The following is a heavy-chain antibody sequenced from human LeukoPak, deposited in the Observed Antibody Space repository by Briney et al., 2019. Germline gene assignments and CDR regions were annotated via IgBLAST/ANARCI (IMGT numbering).Heavy chain of an antibody. D-gene: IGHD6-19*01. V-gene: IGHV1-2*04. Sequence: ASVKVSCKASGYTFTGYYMHWVRQAPGQGLEWMGWINPNSGGTNYAQKFQGWVTMTRDTSISTAYMELSRLRSDDTAVYYCARGYGMSSGWYSAWFEPWGQGTLVTVSS. J-gene: IGHJ5*02. CDR2: INPNSGGT. CDR3: ARGYGMSSGWYSAWFEP. CDR1: GYTFTGYY.